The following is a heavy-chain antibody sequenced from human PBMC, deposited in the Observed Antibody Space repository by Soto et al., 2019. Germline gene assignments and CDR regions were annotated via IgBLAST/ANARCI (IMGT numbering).Heavy chain of an antibody. V-gene: IGHV3-53*02. CDR3: AGPSSGWSAHTGPGYFDL. Sequence: EVQLVETGGGLIQPGGSLRLSCAASGFTVSSNYMSWVRQAPGKGLEWVSVIYSGGSTYYADSVKGRFTISRDNSKNTLYLQMNSLRAEDTGVYYCAGPSSGWSAHTGPGYFDLWGRGTLVTVSS. CDR1: GFTVSSNY. J-gene: IGHJ2*01. CDR2: IYSGGST. D-gene: IGHD6-19*01.